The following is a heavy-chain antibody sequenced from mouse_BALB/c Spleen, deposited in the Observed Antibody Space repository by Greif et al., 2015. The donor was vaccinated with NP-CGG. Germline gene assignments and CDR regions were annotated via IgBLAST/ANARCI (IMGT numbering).Heavy chain of an antibody. V-gene: IGHV7-3*02. CDR3: ARDKDYGSIFDY. J-gene: IGHJ2*01. CDR1: GFTFTDYY. CDR2: IRNKANGYTT. D-gene: IGHD1-1*01. Sequence: EVNVVESGGGLVQPGGSLRLSCATSGFTFTDYYMSWVRQPPGKALEWLGFIRNKANGYTTEYSASVKGRFTISRDNSQSILYLQMNTLRAEDSATYYCARDKDYGSIFDYWGQGTTLTVSS.